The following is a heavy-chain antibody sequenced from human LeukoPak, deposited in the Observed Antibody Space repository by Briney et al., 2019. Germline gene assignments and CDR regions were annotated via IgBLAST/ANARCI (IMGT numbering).Heavy chain of an antibody. CDR2: ISSSGSTI. CDR3: ARSYSGYDIFDY. V-gene: IGHV3-11*01. J-gene: IGHJ4*02. CDR1: GFTFSDYY. D-gene: IGHD5-12*01. Sequence: GESLKISCAASGFTFSDYYMSWIRQAPGKGLEWVSYISSSGSTIYYADSVKGRFTISRDNAKNSLYLQMNSLRAEDTAVYYCARSYSGYDIFDYWGQGTLVTVSS.